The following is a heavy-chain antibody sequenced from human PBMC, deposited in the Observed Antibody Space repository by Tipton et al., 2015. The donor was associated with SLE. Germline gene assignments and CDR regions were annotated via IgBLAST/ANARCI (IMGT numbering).Heavy chain of an antibody. CDR3: ASARDHWLVYDY. Sequence: TLSLTCTVSGDSIISSYWSWIRQPPGKGPEWIGYIYYSGTTNYNPSLKSRVTISVDTSKNQVSLKLSSVTAADTAVYYCASARDHWLVYDYWGQGTLVTVSS. V-gene: IGHV4-59*01. CDR1: GDSIISSY. CDR2: IYYSGTT. J-gene: IGHJ4*02. D-gene: IGHD6-19*01.